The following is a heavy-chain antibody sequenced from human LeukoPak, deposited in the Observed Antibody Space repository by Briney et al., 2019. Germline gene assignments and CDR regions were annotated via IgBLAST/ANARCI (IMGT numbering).Heavy chain of an antibody. V-gene: IGHV1-2*06. Sequence: ASVKVSCKASGYTFTGYYMHWVRQAPGQGLEWMGRINPNSGGTNYAQKFQGRVTMTRDTSISTAYMELSRLRSDDTAVYYCARVREITMTVVESGYYFDYWGQGTLVTVSS. CDR2: INPNSGGT. CDR3: ARVREITMTVVESGYYFDY. CDR1: GYTFTGYY. D-gene: IGHD3-22*01. J-gene: IGHJ4*02.